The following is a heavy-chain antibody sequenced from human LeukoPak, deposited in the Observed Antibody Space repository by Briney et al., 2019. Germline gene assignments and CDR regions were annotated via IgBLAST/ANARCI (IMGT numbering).Heavy chain of an antibody. J-gene: IGHJ6*02. CDR2: IYYSGST. CDR3: ARDFRGNYGSRGMDV. Sequence: PSETLSLTCTVSGGSITSYWSWIRQPAGKGLEWIGYIYYSGSTNYNPSLKSRVTMSIDTSKNQFSLKLSSVTAADTAVYYCARDFRGNYGSRGMDVWGQGTTVTVSS. D-gene: IGHD1-26*01. CDR1: GGSITSY. V-gene: IGHV4-59*01.